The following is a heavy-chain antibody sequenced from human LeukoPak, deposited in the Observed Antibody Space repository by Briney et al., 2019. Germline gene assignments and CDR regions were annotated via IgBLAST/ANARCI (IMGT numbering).Heavy chain of an antibody. J-gene: IGHJ4*02. CDR1: GGSISSSTYY. CDR3: ARGLHVGETLPYYF. Sequence: SETLSLTCTVSGGSISSSTYYWGWIRQPPGKGLEWIGSIYYGGTTYYNPSLKSRVTISVDPSKNQFSVKVSSVTGADTAMYYCARGLHVGETLPYYFWSRGTLVTVSS. V-gene: IGHV4-39*07. D-gene: IGHD3-16*01. CDR2: IYYGGTT.